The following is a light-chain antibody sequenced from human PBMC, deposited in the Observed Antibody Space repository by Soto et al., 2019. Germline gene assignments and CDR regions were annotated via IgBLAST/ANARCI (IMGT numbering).Light chain of an antibody. CDR2: EVS. CDR1: SSDVGGYNY. V-gene: IGLV2-14*01. CDR3: SSYTSSSTLVV. J-gene: IGLJ2*01. Sequence: QSALTQPASVSGSPGQSITISCTGTSSDVGGYNYVSWYQQHPGKAPKLMIYEVSNRPSGVSNRFSDSKSGNTASLTISGLQAEDEADYYCSSYTSSSTLVVFGGGTKPPS.